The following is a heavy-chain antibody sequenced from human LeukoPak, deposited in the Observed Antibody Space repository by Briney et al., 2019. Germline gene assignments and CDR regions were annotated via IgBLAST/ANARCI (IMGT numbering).Heavy chain of an antibody. CDR2: INPNSGGT. J-gene: IGHJ3*02. CDR3: ARSSSSGRANAFDI. D-gene: IGHD3-22*01. Sequence: ASVKVSCKASGYIFTGYYMHWVLQAPGQGLEWMGWINPNSGGTNYAQKFQGRVTMTRDTSISTAYMELSRLRSDDTAVYYCARSSSSGRANAFDIWGQGTMVTVSS. CDR1: GYIFTGYY. V-gene: IGHV1-2*02.